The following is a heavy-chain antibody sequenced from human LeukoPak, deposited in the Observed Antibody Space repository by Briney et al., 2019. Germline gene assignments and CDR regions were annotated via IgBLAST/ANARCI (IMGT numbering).Heavy chain of an antibody. D-gene: IGHD5-12*01. CDR2: IEEDGSEKK. CDR1: GFTFSSYW. Sequence: PGGSLRLSCAASGFTFSSYWMSWVRQAPGKGLEWVANIEEDGSEKKYYEDSVKGRFTISRDNTKKSLYLQMNGLRAEDTAMYYCARGGYRYEYWGQGTLVTVSS. V-gene: IGHV3-7*04. J-gene: IGHJ4*02. CDR3: ARGGYRYEY.